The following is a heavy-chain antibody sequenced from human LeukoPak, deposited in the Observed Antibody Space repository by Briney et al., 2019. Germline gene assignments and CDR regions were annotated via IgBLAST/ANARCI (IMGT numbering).Heavy chain of an antibody. J-gene: IGHJ4*02. Sequence: GGSLRLSCAASGFTFSDYYMTWVRQAPGKGLEWVANINQDGSGTYYVDFVKGRFTISRDNAKKSLYLQMNSLRVEDTAIYYCAKDGDGEKFPFDHWGQGTLVTVSS. CDR2: INQDGSGT. V-gene: IGHV3-7*01. CDR1: GFTFSDYY. CDR3: AKDGDGEKFPFDH. D-gene: IGHD2-21*01.